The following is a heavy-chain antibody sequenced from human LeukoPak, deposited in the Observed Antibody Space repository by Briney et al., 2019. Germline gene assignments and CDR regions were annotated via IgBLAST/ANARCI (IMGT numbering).Heavy chain of an antibody. CDR2: IYSRDGST. J-gene: IGHJ4*02. V-gene: IGHV1-46*01. CDR1: GYSFTSNY. Sequence: ASVKVSCKASGYSFTSNYIHWVRQAPGQGLEWMGMIYSRDGSTSYAQKFQGRVTVTRDTSTSTVHMELGGLRSEDTAVYYCARDQEAFDYWGQGTLVTVSS. CDR3: ARDQEAFDY.